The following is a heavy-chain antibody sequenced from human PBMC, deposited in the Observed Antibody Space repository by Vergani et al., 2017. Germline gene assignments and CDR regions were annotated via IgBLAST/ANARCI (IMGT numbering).Heavy chain of an antibody. CDR3: ASHTPGIAEXVDY. J-gene: IGHJ4*02. CDR1: GYSFTSYW. V-gene: IGHV5-10-1*01. CDR2: IDPSDSYT. Sequence: EVQLVQSGAEVKTPGESLRISCTGSGYSFTSYWISWVRQMPGKGLGWMGRIDPSDSYTNYSPSFQGHVTISADKSISTAYLQWSSLKASDTAMYYCASHTPGIAEXVDYWGQGTLVTVSS. D-gene: IGHD6-13*01.